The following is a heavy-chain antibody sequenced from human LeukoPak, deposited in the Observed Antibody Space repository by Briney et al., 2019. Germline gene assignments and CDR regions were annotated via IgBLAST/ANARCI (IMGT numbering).Heavy chain of an antibody. CDR2: ISYDGSNK. CDR1: GFTFSSYA. V-gene: IGHV3-30-3*01. J-gene: IGHJ5*02. CDR3: ARDRGYCSGGSCYPINWFDP. D-gene: IGHD2-15*01. Sequence: GRSLRLSCAASGFTFSSYAMHWVRQAPGKGLEWVAVISYDGSNKYYADSVKGRFTISRDNSKNMLYLQMNSLRAEDTAVYYCARDRGYCSGGSCYPINWFDPWGQGTLVTVSS.